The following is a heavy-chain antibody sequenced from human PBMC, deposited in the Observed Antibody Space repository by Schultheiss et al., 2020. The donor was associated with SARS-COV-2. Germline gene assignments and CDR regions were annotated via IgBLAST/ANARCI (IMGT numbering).Heavy chain of an antibody. J-gene: IGHJ4*02. D-gene: IGHD1-26*01. CDR2: ISYDGSNK. Sequence: GESLKISCAASGFTFSSYAMHWVRQAPGKGLEWVAVISYDGSNKYYADSVKGRFTISIDNSKNTLYLQMNSLRAEDTAVYYCAKEALVYSGSYYGWGQGTLVTVSS. V-gene: IGHV3-30-3*01. CDR1: GFTFSSYA. CDR3: AKEALVYSGSYYG.